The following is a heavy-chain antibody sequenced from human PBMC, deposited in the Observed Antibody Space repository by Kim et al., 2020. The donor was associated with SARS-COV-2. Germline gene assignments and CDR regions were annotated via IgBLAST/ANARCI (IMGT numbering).Heavy chain of an antibody. V-gene: IGHV3-15*01. CDR3: TTVRVGYYYDSSGYAY. J-gene: IGHJ4*02. CDR1: GFTFSNAW. D-gene: IGHD3-22*01. CDR2: IKSKTDGGTT. Sequence: GGSLRLSCAASGFTFSNAWMSWVRQAPGKGLEWVGRIKSKTDGGTTDYAAPVKGRFTISRDDSKNTLYLQMNSLKTEDTAVYDCTTVRVGYYYDSSGYAYWGQGTLVTVSS.